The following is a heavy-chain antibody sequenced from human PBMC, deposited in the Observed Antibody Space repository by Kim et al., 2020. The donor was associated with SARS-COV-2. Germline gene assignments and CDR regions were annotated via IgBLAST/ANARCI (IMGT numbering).Heavy chain of an antibody. V-gene: IGHV3-23*01. D-gene: IGHD3-10*01. J-gene: IGHJ4*02. Sequence: ASPVKGRFTIARANSENTLYLQMNSLRAEDTAVYYCAKRYYFDSGNFDYWGQGTLVTVSS. CDR3: AKRYYFDSGNFDY.